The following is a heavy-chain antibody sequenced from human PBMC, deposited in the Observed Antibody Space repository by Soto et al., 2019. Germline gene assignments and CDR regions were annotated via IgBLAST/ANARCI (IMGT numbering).Heavy chain of an antibody. V-gene: IGHV3-23*01. CDR2: ISGSGTST. J-gene: IGHJ4*02. CDR3: AKAGEADIVEVTANFDY. CDR1: GFIFSNYA. Sequence: EVQLLESGGGLVQPGGSLRLSCAASGFIFSNYAMNWVRQAPGKGLEWVSTISGSGTSTYHADSVKGRFTISRDNSKNTLYLQMNSLRGEDTAAYYCAKAGEADIVEVTANFDYWGQGTPVTVSS. D-gene: IGHD2-21*02.